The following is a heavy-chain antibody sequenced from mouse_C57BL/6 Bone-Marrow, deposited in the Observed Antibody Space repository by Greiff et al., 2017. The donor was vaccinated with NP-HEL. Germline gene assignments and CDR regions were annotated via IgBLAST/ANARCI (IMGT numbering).Heavy chain of an antibody. CDR1: GYSITSGYY. Sequence: VQLQQSGPGLVKPSQSLSLTCSVTGYSITSGYYWNWIRQFPGNKLEWMGYISYDGSNNYNPSLKNRISITRDTSKNQFFLKLNSVTTEDTATYYCARVLYYYGSSNWYFDVWGTGTTVTVSS. J-gene: IGHJ1*03. V-gene: IGHV3-6*01. CDR3: ARVLYYYGSSNWYFDV. D-gene: IGHD1-1*01. CDR2: ISYDGSN.